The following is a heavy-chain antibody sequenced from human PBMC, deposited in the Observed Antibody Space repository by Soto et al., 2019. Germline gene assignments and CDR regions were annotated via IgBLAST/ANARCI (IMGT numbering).Heavy chain of an antibody. Sequence: PGGSLRLSCAASGFTFSNYWMSWVRQAPGKGLEWVANIKQDGSEKYYVDSVKGRFTISRDNAKNSLYLQMNSLRAEDTAVYYCVRDRGFGSGIYREDYWGQGTLVTVSS. CDR2: IKQDGSEK. CDR1: GFTFSNYW. J-gene: IGHJ4*02. D-gene: IGHD3-10*01. CDR3: VRDRGFGSGIYREDY. V-gene: IGHV3-7*01.